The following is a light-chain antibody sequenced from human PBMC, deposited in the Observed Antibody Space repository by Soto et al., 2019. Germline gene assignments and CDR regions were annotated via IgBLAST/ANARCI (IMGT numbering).Light chain of an antibody. Sequence: EIVMTQSPATLSVSPGERATLSCRASQSVSSNLAWYQQKPDQAPRLLICGASTRATGIPARFSGSGSGTEFTLTISSLQSEDFAVYYCQQYNNWPYTFGQGTKLEIK. V-gene: IGKV3-15*01. J-gene: IGKJ2*01. CDR1: QSVSSN. CDR3: QQYNNWPYT. CDR2: GAS.